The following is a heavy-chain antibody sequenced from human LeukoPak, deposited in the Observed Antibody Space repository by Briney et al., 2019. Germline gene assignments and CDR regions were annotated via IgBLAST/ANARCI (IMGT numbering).Heavy chain of an antibody. CDR1: GITFSSYA. V-gene: IGHV3-23*01. CDR2: ISGSGGST. CDR3: AKDQGEDSSGYSTGYMDV. J-gene: IGHJ6*03. D-gene: IGHD3-22*01. Sequence: GGSLRLSCAASGITFSSYAMSWVRQAPGKGLEWVSAISGSGGSTYYADSVKGRFTISRDNSKNTLYLQMNSLRAEDTAVYYCAKDQGEDSSGYSTGYMDVWGKGTTVTVSS.